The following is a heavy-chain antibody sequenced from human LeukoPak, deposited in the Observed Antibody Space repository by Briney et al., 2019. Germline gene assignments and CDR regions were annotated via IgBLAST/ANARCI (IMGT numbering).Heavy chain of an antibody. CDR1: GDSVSNKNGA. Sequence: SQTLSLTCAISGDSVSNKNGAWNWIRQSPSRGLEWLGRTYYRSEWNNDYAFSVKGRITINADTSKNQFSLQLDSVTPEDTAVYYCASGWALMSWGRGTLVTVSS. J-gene: IGHJ5*02. D-gene: IGHD1-26*01. CDR3: ASGWALMS. CDR2: TYYRSEWNN. V-gene: IGHV6-1*01.